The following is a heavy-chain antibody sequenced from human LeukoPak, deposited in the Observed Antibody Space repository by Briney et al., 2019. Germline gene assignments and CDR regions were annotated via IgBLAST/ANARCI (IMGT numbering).Heavy chain of an antibody. CDR2: IKQDGNEK. CDR1: GFTFGSYW. CDR3: VRDRIAAAGTLPWGMDV. D-gene: IGHD6-13*01. V-gene: IGHV3-7*01. J-gene: IGHJ6*02. Sequence: PGGSLRLSCAASGFTFGSYWMNWVRQAPGKGLEWVANIKQDGNEKYYVDSVKGRFTISRDNARNSLYLQMNSLRAKDTAVYYCVRDRIAAAGTLPWGMDVWGQGTTVTVSS.